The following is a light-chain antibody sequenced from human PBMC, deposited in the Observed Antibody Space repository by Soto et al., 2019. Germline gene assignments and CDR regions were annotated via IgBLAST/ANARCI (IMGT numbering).Light chain of an antibody. CDR1: ESITANY. V-gene: IGKV3-20*01. CDR3: QHDGTSYS. CDR2: GAS. J-gene: IGKJ2*03. Sequence: SVLTQSPGTLSLSPGERATLSCRASESITANYLAWYQQKRGQAPRLLIFGASSRATGVPDRFSGSGSGTHFTLTISRLEPEDFAVYYCQHDGTSYSFGQGTKLEIK.